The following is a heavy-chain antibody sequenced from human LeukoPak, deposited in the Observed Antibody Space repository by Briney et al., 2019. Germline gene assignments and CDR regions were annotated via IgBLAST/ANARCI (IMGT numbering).Heavy chain of an antibody. J-gene: IGHJ5*02. CDR1: GFTFSSYG. D-gene: IGHD3-10*01. Sequence: GGSLRLSCAASGFTFSSYGMHWVRQAPGKGLEWVAVIWYDGSNKYYADSVKGRFTISRDNSKNTLYLQMNSLRAEDTAVYYCARDVTTVRGDCNWFDPWGQGTLVTVSS. CDR3: ARDVTTVRGDCNWFDP. V-gene: IGHV3-33*01. CDR2: IWYDGSNK.